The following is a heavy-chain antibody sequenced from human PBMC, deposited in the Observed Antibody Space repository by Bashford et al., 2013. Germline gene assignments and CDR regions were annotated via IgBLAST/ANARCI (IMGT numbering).Heavy chain of an antibody. D-gene: IGHD1-26*01. V-gene: IGHV1-2*02. Sequence: WVRQAPGQGLEWMGWINPNSGGTNYAQKFQGRVTMTRDTSISTAYMELSSLRSDDTAVYFCARDGLVVGVWNAFDVVGPRDSGHRLL. CDR3: ARDGLVVGVWNAFDV. J-gene: IGHJ3*01. CDR2: INPNSGGT.